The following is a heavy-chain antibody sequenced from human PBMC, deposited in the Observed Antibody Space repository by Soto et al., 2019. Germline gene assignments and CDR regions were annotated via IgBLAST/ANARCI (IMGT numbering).Heavy chain of an antibody. V-gene: IGHV3-53*02. CDR1: GFTVSSNY. CDR3: ARDLVGATLGY. J-gene: IGHJ4*02. Sequence: EVQLVETGGGLIQPGGSLRLSCAASGFTVSSNYMSWVRQAPGKGLEWVSVIYSGGSTYYADSVKGRFTISRDHSKNTLYLQMNSLRAEDTAVYYWARDLVGATLGYWGQGTLVTVSS. CDR2: IYSGGST. D-gene: IGHD1-26*01.